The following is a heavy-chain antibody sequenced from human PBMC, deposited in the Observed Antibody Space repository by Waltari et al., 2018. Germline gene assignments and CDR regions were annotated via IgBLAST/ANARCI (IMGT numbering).Heavy chain of an antibody. CDR2: ISYDGSNK. CDR3: ASQGVYGDYQRSDY. J-gene: IGHJ4*02. V-gene: IGHV3-30-3*01. D-gene: IGHD4-17*01. Sequence: QVQLVESGVGVVQPGRSLRLSCAASGFTFSSYAMHWVRQAPGKGLEWVAVISYDGSNKYYADSVKGRFTISRDNAKNSLYLQMNSLRAEDTAVYYCASQGVYGDYQRSDYWGQGTLVTVSS. CDR1: GFTFSSYA.